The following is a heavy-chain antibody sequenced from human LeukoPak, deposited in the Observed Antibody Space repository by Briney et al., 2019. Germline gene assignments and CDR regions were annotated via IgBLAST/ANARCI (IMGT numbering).Heavy chain of an antibody. V-gene: IGHV1-8*01. CDR2: MNPNSGNT. D-gene: IGHD2-2*01. CDR3: ATGRKYQLLRDYYYYYMDV. Sequence: ASVKVSCKASGYTFTSYDINWVRQATGQGLEWMGWMNPNSGNTGYAQKFQGRVTITRNTSISTAYMELSSLRSEDTAVYYCATGRKYQLLRDYYYYYMDVWGKGTTVTVSS. CDR1: GYTFTSYD. J-gene: IGHJ6*03.